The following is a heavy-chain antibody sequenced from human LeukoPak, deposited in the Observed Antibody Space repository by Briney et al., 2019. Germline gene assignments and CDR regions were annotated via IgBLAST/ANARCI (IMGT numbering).Heavy chain of an antibody. J-gene: IGHJ6*02. V-gene: IGHV3-30-3*01. CDR3: ARDLYSSGWHYYYGMDV. CDR2: ISYDGSNK. CDR1: GFTFSSYA. Sequence: PGGSLRLSCAASGFTFSSYAMHWVRQAPGKGLEWVAVISYDGSNKYYADSVKGRFTISRDNSKNTLYLQMNSLRAEDTAVYYCARDLYSSGWHYYYGMDVWGQGTTVTVSS. D-gene: IGHD6-19*01.